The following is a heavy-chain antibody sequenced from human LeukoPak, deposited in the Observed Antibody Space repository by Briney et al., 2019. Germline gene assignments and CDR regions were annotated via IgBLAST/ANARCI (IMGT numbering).Heavy chain of an antibody. CDR2: VDHTGST. J-gene: IGHJ6*03. D-gene: IGHD1-1*01. V-gene: IGHV4-59*01. CDR3: ARGRVSSSTWYSTYYCYFYMDV. Sequence: SETLSLTCSVSDDSITMYYWTWIRQPPEKGLEWIGYVDHTGSTNFNPSLNGRVSISRDTTKNLFSLRLRSVTAADTAVYFCARGRVSSSTWYSTYYCYFYMDVWGKGTTVTVSS. CDR1: DDSITMYY.